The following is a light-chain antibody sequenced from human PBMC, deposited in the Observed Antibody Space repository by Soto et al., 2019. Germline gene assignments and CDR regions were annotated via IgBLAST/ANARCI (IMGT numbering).Light chain of an antibody. J-gene: IGKJ3*01. CDR2: AAS. CDR3: QKYSSAPFT. V-gene: IGKV1-27*01. CDR1: QDIDNS. Sequence: DIHMTQSPSSLSASVRDRVTITCRASQDIDNSLAWYQQQAGKVPKLLIYAASTLQSGVPPRFSGSGSGTEFTLTISSLQPEDVASYYWQKYSSAPFTFGPGTKVHIK.